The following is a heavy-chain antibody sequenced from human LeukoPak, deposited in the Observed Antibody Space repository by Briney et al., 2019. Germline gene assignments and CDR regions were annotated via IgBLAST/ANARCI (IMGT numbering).Heavy chain of an antibody. CDR3: ARGGKAAVRFDL. D-gene: IGHD2-15*01. CDR2: IYYTGST. CDR1: GGSISSFY. Sequence: SETLSLTCTVSGGSISSFYWSWIRQPPGKGLEWIGYIYYTGSTNYNPSLKSRVTISVDTSKNQFSLKLSSVTAADTAVYYCARGGKAAVRFDLWGRGTLVTVSS. V-gene: IGHV4-59*08. J-gene: IGHJ2*01.